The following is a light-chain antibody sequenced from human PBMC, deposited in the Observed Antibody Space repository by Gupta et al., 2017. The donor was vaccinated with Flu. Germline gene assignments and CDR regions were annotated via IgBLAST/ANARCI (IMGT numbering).Light chain of an antibody. CDR1: SGHSSYA. J-gene: IGLJ3*02. CDR3: QTWGTGIGV. CDR2: LNSDGSH. V-gene: IGLV4-69*01. Sequence: QLVLPQSPSASASLGASVKLTCTLSSGHSSYAIAWHQQQPEKGPRYLMKLNSDGSHSKGDGIPDRFSGSSSGAERYLTISSRQAEDEADYYCQTWGTGIGVFGGGTKLTVL.